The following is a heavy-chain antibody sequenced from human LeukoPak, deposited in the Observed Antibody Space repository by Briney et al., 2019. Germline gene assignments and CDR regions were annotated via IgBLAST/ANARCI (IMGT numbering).Heavy chain of an antibody. D-gene: IGHD3-10*01. J-gene: IGHJ4*02. Sequence: GGSLRLSCAASGFTFSSYAMHWVRQAPGKGLEWVAVISYDGSNKYYADSVKGRFTISRDNSKNTLYLQMNSLRAEDTAVYYCAKDVGGDSYWGQGTLVTVSS. CDR2: ISYDGSNK. V-gene: IGHV3-30-3*01. CDR1: GFTFSSYA. CDR3: AKDVGGDSY.